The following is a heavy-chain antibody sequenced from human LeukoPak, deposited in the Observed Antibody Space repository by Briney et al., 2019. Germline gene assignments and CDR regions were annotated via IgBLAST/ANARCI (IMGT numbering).Heavy chain of an antibody. V-gene: IGHV3-7*01. J-gene: IGHJ5*02. CDR2: IKQDGSEK. Sequence: GGSLRLSCAASGFTFSSYWMSWVRQAPGKGLEWVANIKQDGSEKYYVDSVKGRFTISRDNAKNSLYLQMNSLRAEDTAVYYCARDDYDFWSGYSLFDPWGQGTLVTVSS. CDR3: ARDDYDFWSGYSLFDP. CDR1: GFTFSSYW. D-gene: IGHD3-3*01.